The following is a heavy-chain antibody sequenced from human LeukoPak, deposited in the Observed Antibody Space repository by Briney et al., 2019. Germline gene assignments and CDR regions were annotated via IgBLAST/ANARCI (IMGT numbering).Heavy chain of an antibody. J-gene: IGHJ4*02. CDR1: GFTFSSYW. D-gene: IGHD2-2*01. Sequence: GGSLRLSCAASGFTFSSYWMSWVRQAPGKGLEWVANIKQDGSEKYYVDSVKGRFTISRDNAKNSLYLQMNSLRAEDTAVYYCARDLIVVVPAAMRGGFDYWGQGTLVTVSS. V-gene: IGHV3-7*01. CDR3: ARDLIVVVPAAMRGGFDY. CDR2: IKQDGSEK.